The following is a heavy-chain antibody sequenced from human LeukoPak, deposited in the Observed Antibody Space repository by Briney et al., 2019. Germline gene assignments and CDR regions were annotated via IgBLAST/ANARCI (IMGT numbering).Heavy chain of an antibody. J-gene: IGHJ4*02. CDR2: IGTDT. CDR1: GFTFSSYA. CDR3: ARARWDSRPRDY. Sequence: GGSLRLSCAASGFTFSSYAMSWVRQAPGKRLEWVSSIGTDTHYADSVKGRFTVSRDNSKNTLYLQLNSLRAEDTAVYYCARARWDSRPRDYWGQGTLVTVSS. V-gene: IGHV3-23*01. D-gene: IGHD3-22*01.